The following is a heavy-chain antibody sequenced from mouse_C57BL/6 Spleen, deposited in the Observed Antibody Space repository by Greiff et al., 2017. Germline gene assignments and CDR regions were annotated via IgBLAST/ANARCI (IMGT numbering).Heavy chain of an antibody. CDR3: ARNYKLYGSSYDYFDY. D-gene: IGHD1-1*01. CDR2: IWSGGST. CDR1: GFSLTSYG. Sequence: VQRVESGPGLVQPSQSLSITCTVSGFSLTSYGVHWVRQSPGKGLEWLGVIWSGGSTDYNAAFISRLSISKDNSKSQVFFKMNSLQADDTAIYYCARNYKLYGSSYDYFDYWGQGTTRTVSS. V-gene: IGHV2-2*01. J-gene: IGHJ2*01.